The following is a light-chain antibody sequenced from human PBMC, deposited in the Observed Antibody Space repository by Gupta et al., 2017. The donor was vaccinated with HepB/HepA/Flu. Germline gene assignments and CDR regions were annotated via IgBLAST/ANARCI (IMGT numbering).Light chain of an antibody. CDR2: GAS. V-gene: IGKV3-20*01. Sequence: EIVLTQSPGNLSLSPGERATLSCRASQSVSSSYLAWYQQKPGQTPRLLIYGASSRATGIPDRFRGSGSGTDFTLTISRLEPEDFAVYYCQQYGSSIFTFGPGTKVDIK. CDR3: QQYGSSIFT. CDR1: QSVSSSY. J-gene: IGKJ3*01.